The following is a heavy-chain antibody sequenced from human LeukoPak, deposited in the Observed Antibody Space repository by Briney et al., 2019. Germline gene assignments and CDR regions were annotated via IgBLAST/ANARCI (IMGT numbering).Heavy chain of an antibody. J-gene: IGHJ4*02. D-gene: IGHD4-23*01. CDR2: IIPILGIA. Sequence: EASVKVSCKASGGTFSSYAISWVRQAPGQGLEWMGRIIPILGIANYAQKFQGRVTITADKSTSTAYMELSSLRSEDTAVYYCARLGDGGNSYYFDYWGQGTLVTVSS. V-gene: IGHV1-69*04. CDR3: ARLGDGGNSYYFDY. CDR1: GGTFSSYA.